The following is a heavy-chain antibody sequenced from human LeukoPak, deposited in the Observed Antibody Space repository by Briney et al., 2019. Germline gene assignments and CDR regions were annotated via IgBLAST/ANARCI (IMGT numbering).Heavy chain of an antibody. D-gene: IGHD1-26*01. J-gene: IGHJ4*02. Sequence: GRSLRLSCAASGFTFSSYGMHWVRQAPGKGLEWVAVISYDGSNKYYADSVKGRFTIFRDNSKNTLYLQMNSLRAEDTAVYYCAKDRSGSYFDYWGQGTLVTVSS. CDR3: AKDRSGSYFDY. V-gene: IGHV3-30*18. CDR1: GFTFSSYG. CDR2: ISYDGSNK.